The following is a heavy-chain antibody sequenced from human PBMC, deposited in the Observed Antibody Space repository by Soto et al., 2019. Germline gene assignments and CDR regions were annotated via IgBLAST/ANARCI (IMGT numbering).Heavy chain of an antibody. V-gene: IGHV4-59*01. Sequence: PSETLSLTCTVSGGSISSYYWSWIRQPPGRGLECIGNVYYSGSTNDNPSLKNRVTMSVDTSKNQLSLKLSSVTAADTAVYYCARGSGSTFDYWGQGTLVTVSS. CDR1: GGSISSYY. J-gene: IGHJ4*02. D-gene: IGHD3-10*01. CDR2: VYYSGST. CDR3: ARGSGSTFDY.